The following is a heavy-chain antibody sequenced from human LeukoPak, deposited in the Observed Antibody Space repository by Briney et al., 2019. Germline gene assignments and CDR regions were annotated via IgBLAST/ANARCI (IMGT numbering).Heavy chain of an antibody. Sequence: GGSLRLSCAASGFIFSDYYIDWVRQAPGKGLEWVGRSRNKANSYTPEYAASVKGRFTVSRDDSKDSVFLQMSSLKTEDTAVYYCAHYYDSSGYFPWGQGTLVTVSS. D-gene: IGHD3-22*01. V-gene: IGHV3-72*01. CDR1: GFIFSDYY. CDR3: AHYYDSSGYFP. CDR2: SRNKANSYTP. J-gene: IGHJ5*02.